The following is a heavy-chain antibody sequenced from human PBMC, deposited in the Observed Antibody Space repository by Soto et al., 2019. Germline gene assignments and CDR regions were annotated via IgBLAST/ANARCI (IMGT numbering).Heavy chain of an antibody. D-gene: IGHD5-12*01. CDR1: GYTFISYA. V-gene: IGHV1-18*01. Sequence: ASVKVSCKASGYTFISYAMYWVRQAPGQGLEWMGWISAYNGNTNYAQKLQGRVTMTTDTSTSTAYMELRSLRSDDTAVYYCASGLGGYSGYDSYYYGMDVWGQGTTVTVSS. CDR2: ISAYNGNT. CDR3: ASGLGGYSGYDSYYYGMDV. J-gene: IGHJ6*02.